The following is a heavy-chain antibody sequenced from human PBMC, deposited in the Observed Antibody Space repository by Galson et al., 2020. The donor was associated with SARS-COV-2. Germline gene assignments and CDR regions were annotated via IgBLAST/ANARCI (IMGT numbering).Heavy chain of an antibody. D-gene: IGHD2-21*02. Sequence: SQPLSLTCAVSGYSVSTTNYWGWVRLAPGKGLEWIGSIYPNGRTYYNPSLESRVTISVDTSRNQFSLTLASVTAADTAFYYCARQGVNMIVLVTVPGWFFDLWGRGTLVTVSS. CDR2: IYPNGRT. V-gene: IGHV4-38-2*01. J-gene: IGHJ2*01. CDR3: ARQGVNMIVLVTVPGWFFDL. CDR1: GYSVSTTNY.